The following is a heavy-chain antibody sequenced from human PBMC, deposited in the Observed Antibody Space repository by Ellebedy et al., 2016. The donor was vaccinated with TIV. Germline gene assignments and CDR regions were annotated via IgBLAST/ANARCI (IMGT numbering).Heavy chain of an antibody. CDR1: GFNFSGYY. CDR3: ARLGVIAAAGASDY. Sequence: GESLKISCAASGFNFSGYYLSRFRPAPGKGPEWVSYISYSGDLMYYADSVKGRFTNSRDNAENSLYLQMNSLRAEDTAVYYCARLGVIAAAGASDYWGQGTLVIVSS. V-gene: IGHV3-11*01. J-gene: IGHJ4*02. D-gene: IGHD6-13*01. CDR2: ISYSGDLM.